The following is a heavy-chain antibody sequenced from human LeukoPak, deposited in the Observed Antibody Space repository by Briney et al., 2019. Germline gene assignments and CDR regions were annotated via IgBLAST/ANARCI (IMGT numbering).Heavy chain of an antibody. J-gene: IGHJ5*02. V-gene: IGHV1-2*02. D-gene: IGHD3-9*01. CDR1: GYTFTGYY. Sequence: GASVKVSCKASGYTFTGYYMHWVRQAPGQGLEWMGWINPNSGGTNYAQKFQGRVTMTRDTSISTAYMELSRLRSDDTAVYYCAREKYYDILTGYYTGFDPWGQGTLVTVSS. CDR3: AREKYYDILTGYYTGFDP. CDR2: INPNSGGT.